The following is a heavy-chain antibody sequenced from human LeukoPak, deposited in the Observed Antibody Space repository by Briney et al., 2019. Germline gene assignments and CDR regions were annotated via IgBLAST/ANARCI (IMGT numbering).Heavy chain of an antibody. CDR3: ARSEINDYIKY. J-gene: IGHJ4*02. CDR2: INHSGST. V-gene: IGHV4-34*01. D-gene: IGHD3-16*01. CDR1: GGSFSGYY. Sequence: SETLSLTCAVYGGSFSGYYWSWIRQPPGKGLEWIGEINHSGSTNYNPSLKSRVTISVDTSKNQFSLKLSSVTAADTAVYYCARSEINDYIKYWGQGTLVTVSS.